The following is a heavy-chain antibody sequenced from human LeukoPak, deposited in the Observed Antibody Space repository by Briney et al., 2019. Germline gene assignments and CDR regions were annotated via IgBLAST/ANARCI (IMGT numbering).Heavy chain of an antibody. V-gene: IGHV3-21*01. J-gene: IGHJ5*01. CDR3: AKVAASDVWSSCDS. CDR1: GFTFSSYS. Sequence: PGGSLRLSCAASGFTFSSYSMNWVRQAPGKGLEWVSSISSSSSYIYYADSVKGRFTISRDNAKNSLYLQMNSLRAEDTAVYYCAKVAASDVWSSCDSWGQGTLVTVSS. CDR2: ISSSSSYI. D-gene: IGHD6-13*01.